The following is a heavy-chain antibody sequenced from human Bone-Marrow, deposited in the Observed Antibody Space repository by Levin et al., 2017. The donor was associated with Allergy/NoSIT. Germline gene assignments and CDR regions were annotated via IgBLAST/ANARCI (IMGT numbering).Heavy chain of an antibody. CDR3: VHRLRYYPPAS. D-gene: IGHD3-9*01. CDR2: IYWDDDK. J-gene: IGHJ5*02. V-gene: IGHV2-5*02. Sequence: SGPTLVKPTQTLTLTCTFSGFSLTTNGVGVGWIRQPPGKALEWLALIYWDDDKRYSPSLKSRLTITKDTSKNQVVLAMTNVDPMDTATYYCVHRLRYYPPASWGQGTLVTVSS. CDR1: GFSLTTNGVG.